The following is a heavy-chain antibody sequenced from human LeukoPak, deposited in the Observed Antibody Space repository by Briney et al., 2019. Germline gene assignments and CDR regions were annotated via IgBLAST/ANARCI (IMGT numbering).Heavy chain of an antibody. J-gene: IGHJ3*01. CDR2: IKEDGSEE. CDR1: GFNFNTFW. D-gene: IGHD2-2*01. CDR3: ARPRYCSSISCYFHAFDV. V-gene: IGHV3-7*01. Sequence: PGGSLRLSCAASGFNFNTFWMTWVRQAPGKGLEWAANIKEDGSEEYYVDSVKGRFTISRDNAKNSLYLQMNSLRAEDTAVYYCARPRYCSSISCYFHAFDVWGQGTMVTVSS.